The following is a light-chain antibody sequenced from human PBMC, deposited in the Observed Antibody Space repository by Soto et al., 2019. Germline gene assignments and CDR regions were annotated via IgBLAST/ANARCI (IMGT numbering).Light chain of an antibody. CDR1: QNVNSN. CDR2: GAS. V-gene: IGKV3-15*01. J-gene: IGKJ2*01. Sequence: EIVMTQSPATLSVSPGERATLSCRASQNVNSNLAWYQQKPGQAPRLLIYGASTRDTGVPARFSGSGSGTEFTLTISSLQSEDFAIYYCQHFNNWPSDTFGPGTKLEIK. CDR3: QHFNNWPSDT.